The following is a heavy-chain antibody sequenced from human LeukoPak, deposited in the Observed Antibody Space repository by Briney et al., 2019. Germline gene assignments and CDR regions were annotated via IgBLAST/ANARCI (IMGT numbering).Heavy chain of an antibody. D-gene: IGHD3-22*01. V-gene: IGHV3-21*01. CDR2: ISSSSSYI. Sequence: PGRSLRLSCAASGFTFSSYSMNWVRQAPGKGLEWVSSISSSSSYIYYADSVKGRFTISRDNAKNSLYLQMNSLRAEDTAVYYCARAGCYYDSSGPTCYWGQGTLVTVSS. CDR1: GFTFSSYS. CDR3: ARAGCYYDSSGPTCY. J-gene: IGHJ4*02.